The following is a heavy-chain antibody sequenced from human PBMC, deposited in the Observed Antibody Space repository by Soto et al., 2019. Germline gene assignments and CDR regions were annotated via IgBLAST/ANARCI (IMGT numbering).Heavy chain of an antibody. CDR2: IYYSGST. Sequence: PSETLSLTCTVSGGSISSGDYYWSWIRQPPGKGLEWIGYIYYSGSTYYNPSLKSRVTISVDTSKNQFSLKLSSVTAADTAVYYCARDLDIVATSDYYYYGMDVWGQGTTVTVSS. J-gene: IGHJ6*02. CDR1: GGSISSGDYY. V-gene: IGHV4-30-4*01. D-gene: IGHD5-12*01. CDR3: ARDLDIVATSDYYYYGMDV.